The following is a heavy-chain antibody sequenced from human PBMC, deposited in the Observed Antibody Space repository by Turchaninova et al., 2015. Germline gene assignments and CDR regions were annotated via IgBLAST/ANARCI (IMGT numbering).Heavy chain of an antibody. Sequence: RRDTGKGREWVSAMSGSGGSTYYADSVKGRFTIARDNSKNTLYLQMNSLRAEDTAVYYCAKGPADYDYVWGTPHPSDYWGQGTLVTVSS. D-gene: IGHD3-16*01. CDR3: AKGPADYDYVWGTPHPSDY. J-gene: IGHJ4*02. CDR2: MSGSGGST. V-gene: IGHV3-23*01.